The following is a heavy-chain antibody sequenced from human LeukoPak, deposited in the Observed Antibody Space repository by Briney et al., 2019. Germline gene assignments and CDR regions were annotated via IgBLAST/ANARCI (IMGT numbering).Heavy chain of an antibody. V-gene: IGHV4-34*01. D-gene: IGHD3-22*01. CDR3: ARRYYDSSGYYYFDY. Sequence: PSETLSLTCAVYGGSFSGYYWNWIRQPPGKGLEWIGEINHSGSTYHNPSLKSRVTISVDTSKNQFSLNVNSVTAADTALYYCARRYYDSSGYYYFDYWGQGTLVTVSS. CDR2: INHSGST. J-gene: IGHJ4*02. CDR1: GGSFSGYY.